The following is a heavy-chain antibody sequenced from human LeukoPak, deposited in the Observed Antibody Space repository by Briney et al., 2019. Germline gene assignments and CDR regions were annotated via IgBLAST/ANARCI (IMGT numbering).Heavy chain of an antibody. CDR1: GGSFSGYY. V-gene: IGHV4-34*01. CDR3: ARGPDSSGYYYRWRYFQH. CDR2: INHSGST. J-gene: IGHJ1*01. Sequence: SETLSLTCAVYGGSFSGYYWSWIRQPPGKGLEWIGEINHSGSTNYNPSLKSRVTISVDTSKNQFSLKLSSVTAADTAVYYSARGPDSSGYYYRWRYFQHWGQGTLVTVSS. D-gene: IGHD3-22*01.